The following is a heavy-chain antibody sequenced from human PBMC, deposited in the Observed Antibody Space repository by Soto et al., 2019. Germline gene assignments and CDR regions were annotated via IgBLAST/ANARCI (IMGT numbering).Heavy chain of an antibody. J-gene: IGHJ5*02. V-gene: IGHV4-34*01. CDR2: INHSGST. D-gene: IGHD3-10*01. Sequence: SETLSLTCAVYGGSFSGYYWSWIRQPPGKGLEWIGEINHSGSTNYNPSLKSRVTISVDTSKNQFSLKLSSVTAADTAVYYCARGKGFHYYGSGSYYNTGWFDPWGQGTLVTVSS. CDR1: GGSFSGYY. CDR3: ARGKGFHYYGSGSYYNTGWFDP.